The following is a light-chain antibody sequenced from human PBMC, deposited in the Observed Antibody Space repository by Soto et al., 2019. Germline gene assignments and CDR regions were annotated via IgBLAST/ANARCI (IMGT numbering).Light chain of an antibody. J-gene: IGKJ1*01. V-gene: IGKV1D-8*01. CDR1: QGISSY. CDR2: AAS. CDR3: QQYYSFPRT. Sequence: VICMTQSPSLLSASTGYILTISCLMSQGISSYLAWYQQKPGKAPELLIYAASTLQSGVPSRFSGSGSGTDFTLTISCLQSEDFATYYCQQYYSFPRTFGQGTKVDIK.